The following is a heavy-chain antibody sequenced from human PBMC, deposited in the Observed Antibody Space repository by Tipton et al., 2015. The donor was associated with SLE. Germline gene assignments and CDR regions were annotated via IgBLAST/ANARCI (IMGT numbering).Heavy chain of an antibody. CDR1: GGSFSGYY. CDR2: INDAGST. J-gene: IGHJ4*02. D-gene: IGHD3-16*01. Sequence: TLSLTCAVYGGSFSGYYWSWIRQSPRMGLEWIGEINDAGSTNYNPSLRSRVTISVDKSKNQFSLRLNSVTAADTAVYFCVRDWGVWGQGIPVTVSS. CDR3: VRDWGV. V-gene: IGHV4-34*01.